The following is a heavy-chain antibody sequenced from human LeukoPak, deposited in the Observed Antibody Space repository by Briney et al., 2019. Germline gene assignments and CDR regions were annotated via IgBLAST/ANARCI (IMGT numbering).Heavy chain of an antibody. D-gene: IGHD4-11*01. Sequence: GGSLRLSCVASGFTFSTYPMHWVRQAPGKGLEWVALISFDGSNKYYADSVKGRFTISRDNSRNTLYLQMNSLRAEDTAIYYCAREQKAYSNYPNYDYWGQGTLVTVSS. J-gene: IGHJ4*02. CDR1: GFTFSTYP. CDR3: AREQKAYSNYPNYDY. V-gene: IGHV3-30*04. CDR2: ISFDGSNK.